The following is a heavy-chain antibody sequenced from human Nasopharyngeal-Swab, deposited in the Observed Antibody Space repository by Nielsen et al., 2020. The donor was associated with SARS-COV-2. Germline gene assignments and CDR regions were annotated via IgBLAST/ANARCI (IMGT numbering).Heavy chain of an antibody. J-gene: IGHJ2*01. CDR2: ISGSGGST. D-gene: IGHD6-6*01. Sequence: GESLKISCAASGFTFSSYAMSWVRQAPGKGLEWVSAISGSGGSTYYADSVKGRFTISRDNSKNTLYLQMNSLRAEDTAVYYCAKAPPRSIAARPRYWYFDLWGRGTLVTVSS. V-gene: IGHV3-23*01. CDR3: AKAPPRSIAARPRYWYFDL. CDR1: GFTFSSYA.